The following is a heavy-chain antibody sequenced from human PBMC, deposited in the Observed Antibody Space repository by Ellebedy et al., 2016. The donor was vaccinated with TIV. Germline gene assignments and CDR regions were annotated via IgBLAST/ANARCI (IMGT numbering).Heavy chain of an antibody. V-gene: IGHV3-30-3*01. CDR2: ISYDGSNK. D-gene: IGHD1-1*01. CDR1: GFTFSSYA. Sequence: GESLKISXAASGFTFSSYAMHWVRQAPGKGLEWVAVISYDGSNKYYADSVKGRFTISRDNSKNTLYLQMNSLRAEDTAVYYCARVPGGLQLEFDPWGQGTLVTVSS. CDR3: ARVPGGLQLEFDP. J-gene: IGHJ5*02.